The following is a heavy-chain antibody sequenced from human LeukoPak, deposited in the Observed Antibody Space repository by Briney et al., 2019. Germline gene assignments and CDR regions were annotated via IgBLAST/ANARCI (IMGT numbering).Heavy chain of an antibody. J-gene: IGHJ5*02. CDR2: ISDHNGTP. CDR3: ARDAVLGAPYTDH. CDR1: GYIFSDYG. V-gene: IGHV1-18*01. Sequence: ASVKVSCKASGYIFSDYGISWARQAPGQGHEWMGWISDHNGTPNYAQKFEGRVTMTTDISTSTAYMELTSLTSDDAAVYYCARDAVLGAPYTDHWGQGTLVTVSS. D-gene: IGHD3-3*02.